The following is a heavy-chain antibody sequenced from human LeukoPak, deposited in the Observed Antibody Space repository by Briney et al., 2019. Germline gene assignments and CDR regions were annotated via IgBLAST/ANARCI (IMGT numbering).Heavy chain of an antibody. Sequence: GGSLRLSCAASGFTFSIYSMNWVRQAPGKGLEWLSYTTGTSDTIYYADSVKGRFIISRDNAKNSQYLQMNSLRSEDTAFYYCAKATYSTSPGYYFDYWGQGTLVTVSS. CDR1: GFTFSIYS. J-gene: IGHJ4*02. V-gene: IGHV3-48*04. CDR3: AKATYSTSPGYYFDY. CDR2: TTGTSDTI. D-gene: IGHD6-6*01.